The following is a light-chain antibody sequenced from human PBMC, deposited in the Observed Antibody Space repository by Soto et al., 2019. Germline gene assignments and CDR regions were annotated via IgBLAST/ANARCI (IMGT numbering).Light chain of an antibody. J-gene: IGKJ2*01. Sequence: EIVLTQSPATLSLSPGERATLSCRASQSVSRYIAWYQQKPGQAPRLLIYDAAIRATGIPARFSGSGSGTDFTLTISSLGPDDFAVYYCQQRSNSFTFGQGTKLEIK. CDR3: QQRSNSFT. CDR1: QSVSRY. CDR2: DAA. V-gene: IGKV3-11*01.